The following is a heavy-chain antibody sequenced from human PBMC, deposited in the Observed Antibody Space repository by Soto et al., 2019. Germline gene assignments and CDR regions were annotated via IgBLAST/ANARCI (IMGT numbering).Heavy chain of an antibody. J-gene: IGHJ4*02. Sequence: SETLSLTCTVSGGSISSYYWSWIRQPPGKGLEWIGYIYYSGSTNYNPSLKSRVTISVDTSKNQFSLKLSSVTAADTAVYYCARGGGGIAVIDYWGQGTLVTVSS. CDR3: ARGGGGIAVIDY. CDR1: GGSISSYY. D-gene: IGHD6-19*01. CDR2: IYYSGST. V-gene: IGHV4-59*01.